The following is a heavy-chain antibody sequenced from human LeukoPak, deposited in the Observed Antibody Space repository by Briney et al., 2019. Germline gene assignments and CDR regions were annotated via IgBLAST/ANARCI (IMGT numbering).Heavy chain of an antibody. Sequence: SETLSLTCAVYGGSFSGYYWSWIRQPPGKGLEWIGEINHSGSTNYNPSLKSRVTISVDTSKNQFSLKLSSVTAADTAVYYCARGGLRYFDWLFVWGQGTLVTVSS. D-gene: IGHD3-9*01. CDR2: INHSGST. V-gene: IGHV4-34*01. CDR1: GGSFSGYY. CDR3: ARGGLRYFDWLFV. J-gene: IGHJ4*02.